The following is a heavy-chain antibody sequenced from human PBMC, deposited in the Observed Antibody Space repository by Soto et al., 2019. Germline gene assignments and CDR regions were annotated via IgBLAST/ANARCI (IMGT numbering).Heavy chain of an antibody. CDR3: ARGSYCGGDCYSVNFDY. J-gene: IGHJ4*02. Sequence: GGSLRLSCAASGVTFSSYGMNWVRQAPGKGLEWVSYISSSSSTIYYADSVKGRFTISRDSAKNSLYLQMNSLRAEDTAVYYSARGSYCGGDCYSVNFDYWGQGILVTVSS. D-gene: IGHD2-21*01. CDR2: ISSSSSTI. V-gene: IGHV3-48*01. CDR1: GVTFSSYG.